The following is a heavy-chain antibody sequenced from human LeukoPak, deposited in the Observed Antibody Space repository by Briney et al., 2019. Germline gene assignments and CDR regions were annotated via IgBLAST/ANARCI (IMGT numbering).Heavy chain of an antibody. CDR3: ASLRERSYYARGFDY. CDR2: LYYSGST. CDR1: GGSISSRPYH. Sequence: SETLSLTCTVSGGSISSRPYHWGWIRQSPGKGLECIGSLYYSGSTYYNPSLKSRVTISVDTSKNQFSLKLSSVTAADTAVYYCASLRERSYYARGFDYWGQGTLVTVSS. V-gene: IGHV4-39*01. J-gene: IGHJ4*02. D-gene: IGHD1-26*01.